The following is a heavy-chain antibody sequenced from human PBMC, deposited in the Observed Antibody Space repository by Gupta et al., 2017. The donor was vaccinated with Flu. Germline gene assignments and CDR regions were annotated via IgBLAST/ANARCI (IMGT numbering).Heavy chain of an antibody. J-gene: IGHJ4*02. D-gene: IGHD2-15*01. CDR3: AHGVRRRDGSGGTCYYFDY. V-gene: IGHV2-5*02. Sequence: VGWIRQPPGKALEWLAINYWDDDKRYSPSLKNRLTITMDTSKNQVVLTMTSMDPEDTATYFCAHGVRRRDGSGGTCYYFDYWGQGTPVTVSS. CDR2: NYWDDDK.